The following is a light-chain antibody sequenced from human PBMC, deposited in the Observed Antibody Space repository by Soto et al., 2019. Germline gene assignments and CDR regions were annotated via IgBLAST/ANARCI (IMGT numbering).Light chain of an antibody. CDR2: VAS. CDR1: QTINSY. CDR3: QQSYNIPLT. Sequence: DIQMTQSPSSLSASVGDTVTITCRASQTINSYLNWYQQKPGQAPKLLIYVASSLQSGVPSRFSGRGFGTDFTLTISSLEPEDFATYYCQQSYNIPLTFGPGTKVDFK. J-gene: IGKJ3*01. V-gene: IGKV1-39*01.